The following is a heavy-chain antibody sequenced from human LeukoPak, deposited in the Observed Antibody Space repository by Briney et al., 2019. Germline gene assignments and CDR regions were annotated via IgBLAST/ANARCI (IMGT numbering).Heavy chain of an antibody. CDR1: GFSLSGYW. V-gene: IGHV3-74*01. CDR3: ARDPRNVGLAP. CDR2: NNGDGSTT. J-gene: IGHJ5*02. Sequence: GGSLRLSCVASGFSLSGYWMYWVRQAPGKGLMYISRNNGDGSTTNYADVVKGRFTMSRDNVKSTLYLQMNSLRVEDTAVYYCARDPRNVGLAPWGQGTLVTVSS. D-gene: IGHD2-15*01.